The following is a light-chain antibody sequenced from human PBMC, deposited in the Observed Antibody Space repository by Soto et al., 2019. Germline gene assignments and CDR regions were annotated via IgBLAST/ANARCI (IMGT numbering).Light chain of an antibody. Sequence: QSALTQPPSASGSPGQSVTISCTGTSSDVGGYNYVSWYQQHPGKAPKLMIYEVFKRPSGVPDRFSGSKSGNTASLTVSGLQAEDEADYYCSSYAGSNNFDVFGTGTQLTGL. CDR2: EVF. J-gene: IGLJ1*01. CDR1: SSDVGGYNY. CDR3: SSYAGSNNFDV. V-gene: IGLV2-8*01.